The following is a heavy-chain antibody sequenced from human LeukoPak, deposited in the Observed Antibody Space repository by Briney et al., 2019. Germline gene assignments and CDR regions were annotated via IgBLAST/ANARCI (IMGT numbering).Heavy chain of an antibody. CDR2: ISFDGNSE. D-gene: IGHD3-10*01. J-gene: IGHJ4*02. Sequence: GGSLRLSCAASGFTFSSYSMNWVRQAPGKGLEWVAIISFDGNSEYYADSVKGRFTISRDNSKNTLYLQMNSLRAEDTAVYYCARDVGLSGYYGSGSYLDYWGQGTLVTVSS. CDR3: ARDVGLSGYYGSGSYLDY. CDR1: GFTFSSYS. V-gene: IGHV3-30*05.